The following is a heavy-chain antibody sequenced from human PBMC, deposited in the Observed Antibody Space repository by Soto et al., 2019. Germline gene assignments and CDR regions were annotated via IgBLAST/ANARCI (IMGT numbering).Heavy chain of an antibody. J-gene: IGHJ5*02. CDR3: ARERARSKLMVYAIRGGFDP. CDR2: ISYDGSNK. D-gene: IGHD2-8*01. V-gene: IGHV3-30-3*01. CDR1: GFTFSSYA. Sequence: GGSLRLSCAASGFTFSSYAMHWVRQAPGKGLEWVAVISYDGSNKYYADSVKGRFTISRDNSKNTLYLQMNSLRAEDTAVYYCARERARSKLMVYAIRGGFDPWGQGTLVT.